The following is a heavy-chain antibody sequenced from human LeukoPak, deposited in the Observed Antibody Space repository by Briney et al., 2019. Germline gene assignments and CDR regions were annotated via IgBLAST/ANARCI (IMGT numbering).Heavy chain of an antibody. D-gene: IGHD3-16*01. Sequence: GESLKISCKGSGYSLTSYWIGWVRQMPGKGLEWMGIIYPGDSDTRNSPSFQGQVTISADKSISTAYLQWSSLKASDTAMYYCARYGGPSDYYYGMDVWGQGTTVTVSS. CDR3: ARYGGPSDYYYGMDV. CDR2: IYPGDSDT. J-gene: IGHJ6*02. CDR1: GYSLTSYW. V-gene: IGHV5-51*01.